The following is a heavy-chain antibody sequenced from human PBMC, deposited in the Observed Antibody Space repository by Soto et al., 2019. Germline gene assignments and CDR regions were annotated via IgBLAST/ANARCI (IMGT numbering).Heavy chain of an antibody. CDR3: ARDGMSNTHYGMDV. Sequence: QVQLVESGGGVVQPGRSLRLSCAASGFTFSSYAMHWVRQAPGKGLEWVAVISYDGSNKYYADSVKGRFTISRDNXXNTLYLQMNGLRAEDTAVYYCARDGMSNTHYGMDVWGQGTTVTVSS. CDR1: GFTFSSYA. V-gene: IGHV3-30-3*01. CDR2: ISYDGSNK. J-gene: IGHJ6*02. D-gene: IGHD2-2*02.